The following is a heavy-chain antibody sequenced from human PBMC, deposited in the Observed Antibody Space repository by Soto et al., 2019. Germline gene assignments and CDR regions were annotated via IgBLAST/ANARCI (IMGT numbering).Heavy chain of an antibody. CDR2: MFHSGGA. V-gene: IGHV4-4*02. D-gene: IGHD3-3*01. CDR1: DGSISTYDW. J-gene: IGHJ4*02. Sequence: PSETLSLTCVVSDGSISTYDWWTWVRQPPGKGLEWIGKMFHSGGADYSPSLKSRVTISADSPKNHFSLRLTAVTAADTAVYYCATGNVDSMLEYWGQGTQVPVSS. CDR3: ATGNVDSMLEY.